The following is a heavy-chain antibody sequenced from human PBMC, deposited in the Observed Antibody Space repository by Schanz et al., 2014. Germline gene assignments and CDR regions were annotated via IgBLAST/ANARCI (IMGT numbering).Heavy chain of an antibody. V-gene: IGHV3-21*04. D-gene: IGHD4-17*01. Sequence: EVQLVESGGGLVKPGGSLRLSCAASGFTFSSYSMNWVRQAPGKGLEWVSSITSTSRYIYYADSLKGRFTISRDNSKNTLYLQMNSLRAEDTAVYYCAKDCPSDYGDHCFDFWGQGTLVTVSS. CDR3: AKDCPSDYGDHCFDF. J-gene: IGHJ4*02. CDR1: GFTFSSYS. CDR2: ITSTSRYI.